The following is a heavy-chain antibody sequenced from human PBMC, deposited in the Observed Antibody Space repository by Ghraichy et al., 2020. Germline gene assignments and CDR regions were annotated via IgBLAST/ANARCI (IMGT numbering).Heavy chain of an antibody. Sequence: GGSLRLSCAASGFTFSSYWMSWVRQAPGKGLEWVANIKQDGSEKYYVDSVKGRFTISRDNAKNSLYLQMNSLRAEDTAVYYCARGRYYDILTGYYYYYGMDVWSQGTTVTVSS. CDR1: GFTFSSYW. D-gene: IGHD3-9*01. V-gene: IGHV3-7*03. CDR3: ARGRYYDILTGYYYYYGMDV. J-gene: IGHJ6*02. CDR2: IKQDGSEK.